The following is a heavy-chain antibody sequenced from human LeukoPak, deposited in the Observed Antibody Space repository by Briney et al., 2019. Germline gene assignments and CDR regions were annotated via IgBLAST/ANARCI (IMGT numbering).Heavy chain of an antibody. CDR3: ARILDSAWGELGY. V-gene: IGHV3-73*01. D-gene: IGHD6-19*01. CDR2: IRSKANSYAT. Sequence: GGSLRLSCAASGFTFSGSAMHWVRQASGKGLEWVGRIRSKANSYATAYAASVKGRFTISRDNSKNTLYLQMNSLRAEDTAVYYCARILDSAWGELGYWGQGTLVTVSS. J-gene: IGHJ4*02. CDR1: GFTFSGSA.